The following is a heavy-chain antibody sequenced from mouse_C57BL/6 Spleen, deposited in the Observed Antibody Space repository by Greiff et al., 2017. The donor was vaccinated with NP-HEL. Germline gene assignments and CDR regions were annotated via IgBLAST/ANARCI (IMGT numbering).Heavy chain of an antibody. V-gene: IGHV1-18*01. CDR3: ARNGPYCFDY. CDR1: GYTFTDYN. Sequence: VQLKESGPELVKPGASVKIPCKASGYTFTDYNMDWVKQSHGKSLEWIGDINPNNGGTIYNQKFKGKATLTVDKSSSTAYMELRSLTSEDTAVYYCARNGPYCFDYWGQGTTLTVSS. J-gene: IGHJ2*01. CDR2: INPNNGGT.